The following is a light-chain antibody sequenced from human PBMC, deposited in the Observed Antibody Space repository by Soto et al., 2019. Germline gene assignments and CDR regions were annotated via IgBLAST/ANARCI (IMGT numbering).Light chain of an antibody. CDR2: KGS. Sequence: DIQMTQSPSTLSASVGDRVTITCRASQSISSWLAWYQQKPGRAPKLLIYKGSILESGVPSRFSGSGSGTEFTLTIVSLQPDDFASYYCQQYNGFSATFGGGTKVEIK. J-gene: IGKJ4*01. CDR3: QQYNGFSAT. V-gene: IGKV1-5*03. CDR1: QSISSW.